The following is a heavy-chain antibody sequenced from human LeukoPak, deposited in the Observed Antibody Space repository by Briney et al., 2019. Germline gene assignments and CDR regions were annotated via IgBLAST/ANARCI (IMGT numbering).Heavy chain of an antibody. CDR2: ITGGHYAT. CDR3: TKDPTGDYIGAFDP. Sequence: GGSLRLSCAASGFSFSSFAMTWVRQAPGKGLEWVSSITGGHYATYNTDSVKGRFTISRDNAKNTLYLQMNSLRADDTAIYYCTKDPTGDYIGAFDPWGQGTLVTVSS. J-gene: IGHJ5*02. V-gene: IGHV3-23*01. CDR1: GFSFSSFA. D-gene: IGHD4-17*01.